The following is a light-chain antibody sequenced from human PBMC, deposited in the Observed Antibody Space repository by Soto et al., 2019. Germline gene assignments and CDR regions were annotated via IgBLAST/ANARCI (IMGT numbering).Light chain of an antibody. J-gene: IGLJ2*01. CDR3: QSYDSSLSGRVV. CDR2: GNI. V-gene: IGLV1-40*01. CDR1: SSNIGAGYD. Sequence: QLVLTQPPSVSGAPGQRVTVSCTVSSSNIGAGYDVHWYQQLPGTAPKLLIYGNINRPSGVPDRFSGSKSGTSASLAITGLQAEDEADYYCQSYDSSLSGRVVFGGGTKVTVL.